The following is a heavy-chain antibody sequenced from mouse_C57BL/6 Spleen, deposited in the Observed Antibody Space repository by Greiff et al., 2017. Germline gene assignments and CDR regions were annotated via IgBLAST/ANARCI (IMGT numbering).Heavy chain of an antibody. V-gene: IGHV1-63*01. J-gene: IGHJ2*01. CDR3: ARSDYYASSHFDY. CDR1: GYTFTNYW. Sequence: VQLQQSGAELVRPGTSVKMSCKASGYTFTNYWIGWAKQRPGHGLEWIGDIYPGGGYTNYNEKFKGKATLTADKSSSTAYMQFSSLTSEDSAIYYCARSDYYASSHFDYWGQGTTLTVSS. D-gene: IGHD1-1*01. CDR2: IYPGGGYT.